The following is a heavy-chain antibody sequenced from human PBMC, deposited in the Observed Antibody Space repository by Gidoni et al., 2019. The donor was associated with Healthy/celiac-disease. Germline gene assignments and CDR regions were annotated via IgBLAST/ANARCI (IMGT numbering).Heavy chain of an antibody. Sequence: QITLTESGPTLVKPTQTLTLTCTFSGFSPSTSGVGVGWIRQPPGKALEWLALIYWNDDKRYSPSLKSRLTITKDTSKNQVVLTMTNMDPVDTATYYCAHMIDDYGDYPGRWFDPWGQGTLVTVSS. D-gene: IGHD4-17*01. J-gene: IGHJ5*02. V-gene: IGHV2-5*01. CDR2: IYWNDDK. CDR1: GFSPSTSGVG. CDR3: AHMIDDYGDYPGRWFDP.